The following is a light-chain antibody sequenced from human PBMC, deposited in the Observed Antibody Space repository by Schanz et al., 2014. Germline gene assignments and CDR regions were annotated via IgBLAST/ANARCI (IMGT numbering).Light chain of an antibody. CDR2: GAS. Sequence: EIVLTQSPGTLSLSPGERATLSCRASQSVSSSYLAWYQQKPGQAPRLLIYGASTRAAGIPARFSGSGSGTEFTLTISSLQSEDFAVYYCQQYGTSPLLTFGGGTKVEIK. J-gene: IGKJ4*01. CDR3: QQYGTSPLLT. V-gene: IGKV3-20*01. CDR1: QSVSSSY.